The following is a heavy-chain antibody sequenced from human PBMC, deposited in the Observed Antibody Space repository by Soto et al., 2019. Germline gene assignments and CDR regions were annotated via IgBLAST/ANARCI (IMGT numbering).Heavy chain of an antibody. D-gene: IGHD3-10*01. CDR3: ARDRRYGYGSGAWFDP. CDR2: IIPIFGTA. V-gene: IGHV1-69*12. CDR1: GGTFSSYA. J-gene: IGHJ5*02. Sequence: QVQLVQSGAEVKKPGSSVKVSCKASGGTFSSYAISWVRQAPGQGLEWMGGIIPIFGTANYAQKFQRRVTITADETTITADMELSSLRSEDTAVYYCARDRRYGYGSGAWFDPWGQGTLVTVSS.